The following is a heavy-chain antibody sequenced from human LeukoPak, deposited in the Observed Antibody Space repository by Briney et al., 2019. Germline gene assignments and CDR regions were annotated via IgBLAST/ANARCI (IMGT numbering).Heavy chain of an antibody. Sequence: SETLSLTCTVSGDSISSYYWSWIRQPPGGGLEWVGYIYHSGSTNYNPSLKSRVAISVDTSKNQFSLKLISVTAADTAVYYCARALRQQLVTGWFDPWGQGTLVTVSS. CDR1: GDSISSYY. D-gene: IGHD6-13*01. CDR3: ARALRQQLVTGWFDP. CDR2: IYHSGST. J-gene: IGHJ5*02. V-gene: IGHV4-59*01.